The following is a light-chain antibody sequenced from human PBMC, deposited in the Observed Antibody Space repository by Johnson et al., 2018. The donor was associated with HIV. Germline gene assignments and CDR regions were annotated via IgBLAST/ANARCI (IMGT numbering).Light chain of an antibody. V-gene: IGLV1-51*02. CDR2: ENH. J-gene: IGLJ1*01. CDR1: SSNIGNNY. Sequence: QSVLTQPPSVSAAPGQKVTISCSGSSSNIGNNYVSWYQQLPGTAPKLLIYENHKRPSGIPDRFSASKSGTSATLGITGLPTGDEADYYCGTWDSSLSAYVFGTGTKVTVL. CDR3: GTWDSSLSAYV.